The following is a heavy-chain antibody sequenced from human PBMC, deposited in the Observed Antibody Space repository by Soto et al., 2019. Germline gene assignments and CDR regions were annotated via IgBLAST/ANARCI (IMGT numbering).Heavy chain of an antibody. Sequence: GGSLRLSCAASGFTFSSYEMNWVRQAPGKGLEWVSHISFSGGSIYYADSVKGRFAISRDNAKKSLYLQMNGLRAEDTAVYYCARESDYDTFDHWGQGTLVTVSS. CDR1: GFTFSSYE. J-gene: IGHJ4*02. CDR3: ARESDYDTFDH. D-gene: IGHD1-26*01. CDR2: ISFSGGSI. V-gene: IGHV3-48*03.